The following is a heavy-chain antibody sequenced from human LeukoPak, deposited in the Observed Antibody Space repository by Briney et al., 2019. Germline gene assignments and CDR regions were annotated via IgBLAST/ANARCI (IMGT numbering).Heavy chain of an antibody. CDR2: LITSNDI. Sequence: GGSLRPSCAASGFTFSSYSMNWVRQAPGKGLEWVSSLITSNDIYYADSVKGRFTISRDNAKNSLYLQMNGLRAEDTAVYYCARDFARTGDYHHFDYWGQGTLVTVSS. V-gene: IGHV3-21*01. CDR3: ARDFARTGDYHHFDY. J-gene: IGHJ4*02. D-gene: IGHD7-27*01. CDR1: GFTFSSYS.